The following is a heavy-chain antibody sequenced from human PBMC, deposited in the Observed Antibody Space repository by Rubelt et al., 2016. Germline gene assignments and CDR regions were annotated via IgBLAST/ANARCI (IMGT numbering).Heavy chain of an antibody. CDR1: GYTFINYY. V-gene: IGHV1-46*03. D-gene: IGHD2-21*02. CDR2: IKPKNDDR. Sequence: QVQLVQSGAEVREPGASVKLSCKASGYTFINYYIHWVRQAPGQGLEWMGIIKPKNDDRMYAQKFQGRVTLTRDTSTSTGSMELSSLTSEDTAIYYCTREANDFTDWGQGTLVTVSS. CDR3: TREANDFTD. J-gene: IGHJ4*02.